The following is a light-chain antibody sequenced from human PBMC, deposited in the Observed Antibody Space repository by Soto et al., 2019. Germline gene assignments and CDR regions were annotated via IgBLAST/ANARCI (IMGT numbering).Light chain of an antibody. V-gene: IGLV2-23*01. CDR1: SSDVGSYNL. CDR3: CSYAGSNTFV. CDR2: EDS. J-gene: IGLJ1*01. Sequence: QSALTQPASVSGSPGQSITISCTGTSSDVGSYNLVSWYQQHPGKAPKLIIYEDSKRPSGVSNRFSGSKSGNTASLTISGLQPEDEADYYCCSYAGSNTFVFGSGTKLTVL.